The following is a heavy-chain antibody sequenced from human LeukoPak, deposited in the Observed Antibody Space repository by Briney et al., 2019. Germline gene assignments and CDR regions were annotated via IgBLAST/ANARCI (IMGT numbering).Heavy chain of an antibody. Sequence: SETLSLTCAVYGGSFSGYYWSWIRQPPGKGLEWIGEINHSGSTNYNPSLKSRVTISIDTSKNQFSLKLSSVTAADTAVYYCAGKTDYWGQGTLVTVSS. CDR2: INHSGST. CDR1: GGSFSGYY. CDR3: AGKTDY. J-gene: IGHJ4*02. V-gene: IGHV4-34*01.